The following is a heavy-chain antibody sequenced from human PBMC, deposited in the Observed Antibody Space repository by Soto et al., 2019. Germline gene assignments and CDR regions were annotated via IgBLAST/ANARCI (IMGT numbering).Heavy chain of an antibody. J-gene: IGHJ4*02. D-gene: IGHD3-10*01. CDR3: ATDNLHLVFDY. V-gene: IGHV4-31*03. Sequence: QVQLQESGPGLVKPSQTLSLTCTVSGGSVSSGGYYWSWIRQHPGKGLEWIGYIYYSGSTYYNPSLKSRVTISLDTSKNQFSLKLSSVTAADTAVYYCATDNLHLVFDYWGQGTLVTVSS. CDR2: IYYSGST. CDR1: GGSVSSGGYY.